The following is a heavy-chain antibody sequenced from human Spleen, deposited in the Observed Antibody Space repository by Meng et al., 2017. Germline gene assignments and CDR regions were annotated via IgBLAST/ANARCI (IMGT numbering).Heavy chain of an antibody. CDR3: ARASYNYDSWFDP. J-gene: IGHJ5*02. D-gene: IGHD3-22*01. CDR2: IYYNGNS. Sequence: QLQLQESGPGLVKPSETLSRTCPVSGGSISSSSYYWVWIRQPPGKGLEWIGQIYYNGNSYYNPSLKSRVTMSVDTSRSQFSLKLKSVTAADTAVYYCARASYNYDSWFDPWGQGTLVTVSS. CDR1: GGSISSSSYY. V-gene: IGHV4-39*01.